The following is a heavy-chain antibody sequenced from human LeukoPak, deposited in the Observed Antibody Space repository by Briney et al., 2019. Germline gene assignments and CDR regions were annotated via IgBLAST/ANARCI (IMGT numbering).Heavy chain of an antibody. CDR2: ISSNGDYT. V-gene: IGHV3-64D*06. CDR1: GFTFSTYP. D-gene: IGHD7-27*01. Sequence: PGGSPRLSCSASGFTFSTYPMQWVRQAPGKGLEYVSSISSNGDYTYYADSVKGRFTISRDNSKNTLYLQMSSLRPEDTAVYYCVKGYVANWAHFDYWGQGTLATVSS. J-gene: IGHJ4*02. CDR3: VKGYVANWAHFDY.